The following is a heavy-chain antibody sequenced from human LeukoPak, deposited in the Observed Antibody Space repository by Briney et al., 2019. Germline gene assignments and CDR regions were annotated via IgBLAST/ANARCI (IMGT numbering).Heavy chain of an antibody. Sequence: ASVKVSCKASGYTFTSYDINWVRQATGQGLEWMGWMNPNSGSTGYAQKFQGRVTMTRNTSISTAYMELSSLRSEDTAVYYCAGVGWLRPRFDYWGQGTLVTVSS. CDR3: AGVGWLRPRFDY. V-gene: IGHV1-8*01. D-gene: IGHD5-12*01. J-gene: IGHJ4*02. CDR1: GYTFTSYD. CDR2: MNPNSGST.